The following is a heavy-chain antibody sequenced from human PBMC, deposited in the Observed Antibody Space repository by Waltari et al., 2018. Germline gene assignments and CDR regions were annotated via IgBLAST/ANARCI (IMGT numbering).Heavy chain of an antibody. Sequence: EAQLLESGGGLVQPGDSLRLPCAAYGFRFSNYWLNWVRQAPGKGLVWVARISNDETSISYADSVKGRFTISRDNAKNTLYLQMKRLRAEDTAVYYCARLAPRTYRSPVPGRHYYYGMDVWGQGTTVTVSS. V-gene: IGHV3-74*01. J-gene: IGHJ6*02. CDR3: ARLAPRTYRSPVPGRHYYYGMDV. CDR1: GFRFSNYW. CDR2: ISNDETSI. D-gene: IGHD3-10*01.